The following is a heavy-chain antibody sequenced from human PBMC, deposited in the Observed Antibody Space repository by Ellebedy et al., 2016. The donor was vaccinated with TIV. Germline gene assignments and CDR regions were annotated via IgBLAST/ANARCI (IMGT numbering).Heavy chain of an antibody. J-gene: IGHJ4*02. D-gene: IGHD1-26*01. CDR3: ATKMELPRRHYFDY. CDR1: GGTFSSYA. Sequence: SVKVSXXASGGTFSSYAISWVRQAPGQGLEWMGGIIPIFGTANYAQKFQGRVTITADESTSTAYLELSSLRSEDTAVYYCATKMELPRRHYFDYWGQGTLVTVSS. CDR2: IIPIFGTA. V-gene: IGHV1-69*13.